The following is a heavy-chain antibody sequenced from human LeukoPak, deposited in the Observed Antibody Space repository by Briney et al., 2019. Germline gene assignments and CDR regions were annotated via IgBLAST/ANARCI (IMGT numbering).Heavy chain of an antibody. J-gene: IGHJ5*02. CDR1: GGSFSGYY. CDR2: INHSGST. CDR3: ARGREVIQLWLRGWFDP. D-gene: IGHD5-18*01. Sequence: SETLSLTCAVYGGSFSGYYWSWLRQPPGKGLEWIGEINHSGSTNYNPSLKSRVTISVDTSKNQFSLKLSSVTAADTAVYYCARGREVIQLWLRGWFDPWGQGTLVTVSS. V-gene: IGHV4-34*01.